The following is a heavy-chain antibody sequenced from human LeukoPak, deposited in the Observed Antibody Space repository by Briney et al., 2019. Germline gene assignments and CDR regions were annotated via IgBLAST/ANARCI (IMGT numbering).Heavy chain of an antibody. Sequence: ASVTVSCTASGYTFTSYAMHWVRQAPGQRLEWMGWINAGNGNTKYSQKFQGRVTITRDTSASTAYMELSSLRSEDTAVYYCARITMVRGVPLSLFDYWGQGTLVTVSS. CDR3: ARITMVRGVPLSLFDY. D-gene: IGHD3-10*01. V-gene: IGHV1-3*01. J-gene: IGHJ4*02. CDR1: GYTFTSYA. CDR2: INAGNGNT.